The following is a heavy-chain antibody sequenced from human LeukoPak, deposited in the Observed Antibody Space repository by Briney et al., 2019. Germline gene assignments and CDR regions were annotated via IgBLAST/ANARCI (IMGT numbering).Heavy chain of an antibody. CDR1: GFTFSSSA. D-gene: IGHD3-22*01. CDR2: ISYDGSNK. V-gene: IGHV3-30-3*01. J-gene: IGHJ4*02. CDR3: AKESALYDSSGYLDY. Sequence: PGGSLRLSCAASGFTFSSSAMHWVRQAPDKGLEWVAVISYDGSNKYYADSVKGRFTISRDNSKNTLYLQMNSLRAEDTAVYYCAKESALYDSSGYLDYWGQGTLVTVSS.